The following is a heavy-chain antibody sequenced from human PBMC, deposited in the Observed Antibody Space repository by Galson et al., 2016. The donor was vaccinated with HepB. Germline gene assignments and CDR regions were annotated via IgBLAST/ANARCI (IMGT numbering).Heavy chain of an antibody. Sequence: SVKVSCKASGYTFISYYMHWVRQAPGQGLQWMGIINPSGGNTTYAQTFQGRATMTGDTSTTAVYMELSSLRSEDTAVYYCARAPGVVASHSWFDPWGQGTLVTVSS. V-gene: IGHV1-46*01. CDR3: ARAPGVVASHSWFDP. CDR1: GYTFISYY. CDR2: INPSGGNT. D-gene: IGHD3-22*01. J-gene: IGHJ5*02.